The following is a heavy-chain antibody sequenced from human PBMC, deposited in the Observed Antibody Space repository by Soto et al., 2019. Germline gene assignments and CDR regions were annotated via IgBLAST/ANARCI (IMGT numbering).Heavy chain of an antibody. D-gene: IGHD3-10*01. CDR3: ARDLDYYGSGNYYNRIDY. Sequence: QVQLVQSGAEVKKPGSSVKVSCKASGDTFSNHTISWVRQAPGQGLEWMGRIIPILGVANYAQKFQGRVTITADKSTSTAYMELSSLRSEDTAVYYCARDLDYYGSGNYYNRIDYWGQGTLVTVSS. V-gene: IGHV1-69*04. J-gene: IGHJ4*02. CDR1: GDTFSNHT. CDR2: IIPILGVA.